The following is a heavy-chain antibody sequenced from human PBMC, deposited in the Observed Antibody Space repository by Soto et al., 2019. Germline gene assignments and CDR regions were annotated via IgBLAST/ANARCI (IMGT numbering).Heavy chain of an antibody. J-gene: IGHJ4*02. CDR3: ARGGSSSPSWALRY. V-gene: IGHV4-34*01. Sequence: QVQLQQWGAGLLKPSETLSLACAVYGGSFSGYYWPWIRQPPGKGLEWIGEINHSGSTNYNPSLKSRVTISVDTSKNQFSLRLTSVTAADTAVYYCARGGSSSPSWALRYWGQGTLVTVSS. CDR2: INHSGST. D-gene: IGHD6-6*01. CDR1: GGSFSGYY.